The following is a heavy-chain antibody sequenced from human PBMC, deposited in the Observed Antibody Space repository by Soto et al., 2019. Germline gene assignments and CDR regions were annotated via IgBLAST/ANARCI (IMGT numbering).Heavy chain of an antibody. Sequence: QITLKESGPSLVKPTQTLTLTCTFSGFSLTTTGVGVVWIRQPPGKALEWLALIYWDADKHYSPSRRRRLTVTKDPPESQVGLTLTNVDPADTGTYFSEHVGGLEQRLYRLGPCGQGTLVTVSS. D-gene: IGHD6-19*01. CDR3: EHVGGLEQRLYRLGP. J-gene: IGHJ5*02. CDR1: GFSLTTTGVG. CDR2: IYWDADK. V-gene: IGHV2-5*02.